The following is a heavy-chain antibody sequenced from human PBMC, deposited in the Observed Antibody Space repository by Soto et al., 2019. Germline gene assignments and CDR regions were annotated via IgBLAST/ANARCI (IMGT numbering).Heavy chain of an antibody. CDR1: GYSFTSYW. D-gene: IGHD2-15*01. J-gene: IGHJ5*02. CDR2: IYPGDSDT. CDR3: ARHRRVVVAATGWFDP. Sequence: GESLKISCKGSGYSFTSYWIGWVRQMPGKGLEWMGIIYPGDSDTRYSPSFQGQVTISADKSISTAYLQWSSLKASDTAMYYCARHRRVVVAATGWFDPWGQGTLVTVS. V-gene: IGHV5-51*01.